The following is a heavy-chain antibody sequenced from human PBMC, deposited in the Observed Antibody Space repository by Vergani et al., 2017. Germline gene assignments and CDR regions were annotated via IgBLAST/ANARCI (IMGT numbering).Heavy chain of an antibody. Sequence: QVQLVQSGAEVKKPGASVKVSCKASGYTFTSYAMHWVRQAPGQRLEWMGWINAGNGNTNYAQKLQGRVTMTTDTSTSTAYMELRSLRSDDTAVYYCARVNRQWLITYYYYYMDVWGKGTTVTVSS. V-gene: IGHV1-3*01. D-gene: IGHD6-19*01. CDR1: GYTFTSYA. J-gene: IGHJ6*03. CDR3: ARVNRQWLITYYYYYMDV. CDR2: INAGNGNT.